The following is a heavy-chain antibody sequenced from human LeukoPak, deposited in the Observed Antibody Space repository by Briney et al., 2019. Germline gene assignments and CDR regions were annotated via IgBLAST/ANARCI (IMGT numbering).Heavy chain of an antibody. CDR2: ISGSGGST. D-gene: IGHD5-12*01. CDR1: GFTFSSYA. Sequence: GGSLRLSCAASGFTFSSYAMSWVRQAPGKGLEWVSAISGSGGSTYYADSVKGRFTISRDNSKNTLYLQMISLRAEDTAVYYCAKKKSGYDSPPFDPWGQGTLVTVSS. J-gene: IGHJ5*02. V-gene: IGHV3-23*01. CDR3: AKKKSGYDSPPFDP.